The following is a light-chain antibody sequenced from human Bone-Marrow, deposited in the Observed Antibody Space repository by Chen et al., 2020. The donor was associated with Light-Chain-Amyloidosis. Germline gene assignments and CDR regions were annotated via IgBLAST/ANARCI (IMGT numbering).Light chain of an antibody. CDR1: DLPTKY. CDR3: QSADSSGTYEVI. J-gene: IGLJ2*01. CDR2: RDT. V-gene: IGLV3-25*03. Sequence: SYELTQPPSVSVSPGQTARITCSGDDLPTKYAYWYQQKPGQAPVLVIHRDTERPSGISERFSGSSSETTVTLTISGVQAEDEADYHCQSADSSGTYEVIFGGGTKLTVL.